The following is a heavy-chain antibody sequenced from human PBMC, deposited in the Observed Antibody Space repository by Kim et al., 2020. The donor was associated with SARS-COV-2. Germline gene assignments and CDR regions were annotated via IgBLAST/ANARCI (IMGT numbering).Heavy chain of an antibody. CDR2: GDSV. J-gene: IGHJ4*02. V-gene: IGHV3-11*01. Sequence: GDSVYYADSVKGRFTISRGNAKNSLYLQMNSLRADDTAVYYCARIYDGGDYWGQGTLVTVSS. D-gene: IGHD5-12*01. CDR3: ARIYDGGDY.